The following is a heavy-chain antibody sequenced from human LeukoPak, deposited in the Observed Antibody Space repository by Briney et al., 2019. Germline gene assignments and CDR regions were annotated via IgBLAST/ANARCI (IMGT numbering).Heavy chain of an antibody. V-gene: IGHV3-7*02. J-gene: IGHJ4*02. D-gene: IGHD6-19*01. Sequence: PGGALRLSCAGSGFTFRSHWMNWVRQAPGKGLEWVASIKDDGSEKHFLDSVIGRFAISRDNAKNSLYLQMSSLRAEDTAVYYCAKQAASGQLLVYYFDYWGQGTLVTVSS. CDR2: IKDDGSEK. CDR3: AKQAASGQLLVYYFDY. CDR1: GFTFRSHW.